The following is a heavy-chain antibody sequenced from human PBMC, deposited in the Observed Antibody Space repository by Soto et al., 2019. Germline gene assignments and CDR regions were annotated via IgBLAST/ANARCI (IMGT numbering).Heavy chain of an antibody. CDR2: INAGNGNT. CDR1: GYTFTSYA. J-gene: IGHJ4*02. V-gene: IGHV1-3*01. D-gene: IGHD2-15*01. CDR3: AREDIVVVVAAHSTFNY. Sequence: GASVKVSCKAXGYTFTSYAMHWVRHASGQWLXGMGXINAGNGNTKYSQKFQGRVTITRDTSASTVYMELSSLRSEDTAVYYCAREDIVVVVAAHSTFNYWGQGTLVTVSS.